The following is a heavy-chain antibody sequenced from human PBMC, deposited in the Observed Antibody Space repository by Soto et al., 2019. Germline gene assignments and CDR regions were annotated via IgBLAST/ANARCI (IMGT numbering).Heavy chain of an antibody. Sequence: SETLSLTCTVSGGSISSYYWSWIRQPPGKGLEWIGYIYYSGSTNYNPSLKSRVTISVDTSKNQFSLKLSSVTAADTAVHYCARRRLYSDYYYMDVWGKGTTVTVSS. V-gene: IGHV4-59*01. CDR3: ARRRLYSDYYYMDV. D-gene: IGHD2-8*01. CDR2: IYYSGST. J-gene: IGHJ6*03. CDR1: GGSISSYY.